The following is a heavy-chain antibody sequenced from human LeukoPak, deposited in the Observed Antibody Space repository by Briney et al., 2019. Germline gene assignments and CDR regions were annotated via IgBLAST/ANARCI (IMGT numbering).Heavy chain of an antibody. J-gene: IGHJ5*02. D-gene: IGHD3-10*01. Sequence: GVLRLSCAASGFAFSSYALTWVRQAPGKGLEWVSVISGHGLITYYADSVKGRFTISRDNSKSTLYLQVSSLRAEDTAVYYCAKATTGSPSRYFDPWGQGTLVTVSS. CDR3: AKATTGSPSRYFDP. CDR1: GFAFSSYA. V-gene: IGHV3-23*01. CDR2: ISGHGLIT.